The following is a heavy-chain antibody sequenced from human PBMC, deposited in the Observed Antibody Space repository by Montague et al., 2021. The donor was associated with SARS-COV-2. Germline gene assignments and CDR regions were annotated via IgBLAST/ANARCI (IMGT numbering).Heavy chain of an antibody. CDR2: INDRGVTNX. Sequence: SETLSLTCAVYGESFSGFFWSWIRQPPGKGLEWIAEINDRGVTNXNYNPSIGSSVTISAATSKNQFSLKLRSVTAADTAVYYCALAVAGRWGYDYWGQGTLVTVSS. CDR1: GESFSGFF. V-gene: IGHV4-34*01. D-gene: IGHD6-19*01. CDR3: ALAVAGRWGYDY. J-gene: IGHJ4*02.